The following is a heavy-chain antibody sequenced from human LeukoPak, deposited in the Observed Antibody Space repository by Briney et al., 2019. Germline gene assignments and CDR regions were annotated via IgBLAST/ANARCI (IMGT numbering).Heavy chain of an antibody. Sequence: GGSLRLSCAASGFTVSSNYMSWVRQAPGKGLEWVSAISGSGGSTYYADSVKGRFTISRDNSKNTLYLQMNSLRAEDTAVYYCAKLDYDILTGYPIYYYYGMDVWGQGTTVTVSS. J-gene: IGHJ6*02. CDR1: GFTVSSNY. D-gene: IGHD3-9*01. CDR2: ISGSGGST. CDR3: AKLDYDILTGYPIYYYYGMDV. V-gene: IGHV3-23*01.